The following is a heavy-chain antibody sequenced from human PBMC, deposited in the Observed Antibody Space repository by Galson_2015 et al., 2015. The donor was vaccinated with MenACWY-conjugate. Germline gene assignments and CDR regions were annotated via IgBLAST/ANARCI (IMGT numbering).Heavy chain of an antibody. D-gene: IGHD1-26*01. CDR2: IDPHNSNT. Sequence: QSGAEVKKPGESLKISCKGSGSSFTNYWIGWVRQMPGRGLEWMGLIDPHNSNTRYSPSFQGQVTISADESISTAFLQWSSLKASDTAMYYCARHPPGGRGMDVWGRGTTATVSS. J-gene: IGHJ6*02. CDR1: GSSFTNYW. V-gene: IGHV5-51*01. CDR3: ARHPPGGRGMDV.